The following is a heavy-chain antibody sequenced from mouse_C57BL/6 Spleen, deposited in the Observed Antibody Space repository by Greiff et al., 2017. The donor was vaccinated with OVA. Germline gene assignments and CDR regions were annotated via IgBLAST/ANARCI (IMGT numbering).Heavy chain of an antibody. CDR2: IHPNSGST. CDR1: GYTFTSYW. V-gene: IGHV1-64*01. Sequence: QVQLQQPGAELVKPGASVKLSCKASGYTFTSYWMHWVKQRPGQGLEWIGMIHPNSGSTKYNEKFKSKATLTVDKSSSTAYMQLSSLTSEDSAVYYCAREPGYAMDYWGQGTSVTVSS. D-gene: IGHD4-1*01. J-gene: IGHJ4*01. CDR3: AREPGYAMDY.